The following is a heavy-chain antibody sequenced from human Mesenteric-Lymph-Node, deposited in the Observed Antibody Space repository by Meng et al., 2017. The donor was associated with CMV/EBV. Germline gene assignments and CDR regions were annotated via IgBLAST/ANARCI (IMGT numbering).Heavy chain of an antibody. CDR2: IYHSGST. CDR1: GSISSSNW. CDR3: ARDILERAAIVGPLGH. V-gene: IGHV4-4*02. D-gene: IGHD5-18*01. Sequence: GSISSSNWWSWVRQPPGKGLEWIGEIYHSGSTDYNPSLKGRVTISVDKSKNQFSLKLSSVTAADTAVYYCARDILERAAIVGPLGHWGQGTLVTVSS. J-gene: IGHJ4*02.